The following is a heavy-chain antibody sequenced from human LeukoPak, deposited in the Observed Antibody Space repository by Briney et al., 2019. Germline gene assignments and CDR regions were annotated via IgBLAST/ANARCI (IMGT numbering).Heavy chain of an antibody. V-gene: IGHV3-21*01. J-gene: IGHJ3*01. CDR1: GFTFTIYT. Sequence: KSGGSLRLSCAASGFTFTIYTINWIRQAPGKGLEWVSSISSSGESIYYADSVKGRFTITRDNAKNSVYLEMNSLRAEDTALYYCARDRLFDFCAFDFWGPGTMVTVSS. CDR2: ISSSGESI. CDR3: ARDRLFDFCAFDF. D-gene: IGHD3-3*01.